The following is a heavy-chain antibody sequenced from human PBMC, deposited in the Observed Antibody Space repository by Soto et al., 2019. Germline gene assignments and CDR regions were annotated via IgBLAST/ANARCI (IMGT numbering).Heavy chain of an antibody. CDR2: INAGNGNT. D-gene: IGHD5-18*01. Sequence: ASVKVSCKASGYTFTSYAMHWVRQAPGQRLEWMGWINAGNGNTKYSQKFQGRVTITRDTSASTAYMELSSLRSEDTAVYYRAREGYSYGYTYFDYWGQGTLVTVSS. V-gene: IGHV1-3*01. CDR1: GYTFTSYA. CDR3: AREGYSYGYTYFDY. J-gene: IGHJ4*02.